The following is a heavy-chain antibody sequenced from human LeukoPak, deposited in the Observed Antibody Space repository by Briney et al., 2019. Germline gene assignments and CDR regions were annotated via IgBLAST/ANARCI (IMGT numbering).Heavy chain of an antibody. V-gene: IGHV1-8*02. CDR2: MNPNSGST. D-gene: IGHD1-26*01. CDR1: GYTFTSYD. CDR3: ARGELVGATPLISMDV. Sequence: GASVKVSCKASGYTFTSYDINWVRQATGQGLEWMGWMNPNSGSTSYAQKFQGRVTMTRDTSTSTVYMELSSLRSEDTAVYYCARGELVGATPLISMDVWGKGTTVTISS. J-gene: IGHJ6*03.